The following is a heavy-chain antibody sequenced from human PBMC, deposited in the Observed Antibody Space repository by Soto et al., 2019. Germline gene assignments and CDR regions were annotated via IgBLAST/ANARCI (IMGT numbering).Heavy chain of an antibody. J-gene: IGHJ6*02. Sequence: PGGSLKISCKGSGYSFTSYWIGWVRQMPGKGLEWMGIIYPGDSDTRYSPSFQGQVTISADKSISTAYLQWSSLKASDTAMYYCARSRRYCISTSCYARYYYGMDVWGQGTTVTVSS. D-gene: IGHD2-2*01. CDR1: GYSFTSYW. V-gene: IGHV5-51*01. CDR3: ARSRRYCISTSCYARYYYGMDV. CDR2: IYPGDSDT.